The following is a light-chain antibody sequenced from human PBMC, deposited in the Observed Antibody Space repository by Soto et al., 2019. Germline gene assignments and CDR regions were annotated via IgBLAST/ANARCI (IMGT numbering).Light chain of an antibody. V-gene: IGLV2-14*01. CDR2: EVS. CDR1: SSDVGGYNY. Sequence: QSALTQPASVSGSPGQSITISCTGTSSDVGGYNYVSWYQQHPGKAPKLMIYEVSNRPSGVSNRFSGSKSGNTASLTISGLQADDDAHYYCSSYTSSRTVVFAAGTKLTV. CDR3: SSYTSSRTVV. J-gene: IGLJ2*01.